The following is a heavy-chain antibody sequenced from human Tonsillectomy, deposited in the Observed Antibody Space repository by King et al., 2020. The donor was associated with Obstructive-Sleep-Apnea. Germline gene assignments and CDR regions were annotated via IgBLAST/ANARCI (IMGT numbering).Heavy chain of an antibody. J-gene: IGHJ4*02. V-gene: IGHV2-5*02. D-gene: IGHD3-16*02. Sequence: TLQESGPTLLKPTQTLTLTCSFSGFSLRYSGEGVAWIRQPPGKALEWLALIYYDHDKRYNPSLKNRLTITKDSSTKQVVLKMTNMDPVDTATYFCVHREEERYNFPLYFYTPGGRGTLVTVSP. CDR1: GFSLRYSGEG. CDR3: VHREEERYNFPLYFYTP. CDR2: IYYDHDK.